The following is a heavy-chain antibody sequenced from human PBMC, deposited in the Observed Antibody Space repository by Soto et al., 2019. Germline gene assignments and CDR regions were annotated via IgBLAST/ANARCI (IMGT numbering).Heavy chain of an antibody. D-gene: IGHD6-19*01. CDR3: ARESSGTYSFDY. CDR1: GYTFTSYY. J-gene: IGHJ4*02. V-gene: IGHV1-46*01. CDR2: SHVGPDTT. Sequence: QVQLEQSGAEVKKPGASMKVSCQAAGYTFTSYYIHWVRQAPGQGLEWMGVSHVGPDTTMYAQKFQGRVTMTRDTSTSTVYMELSSLISEDTAVYFCARESSGTYSFDYWGQGTLVTVSS.